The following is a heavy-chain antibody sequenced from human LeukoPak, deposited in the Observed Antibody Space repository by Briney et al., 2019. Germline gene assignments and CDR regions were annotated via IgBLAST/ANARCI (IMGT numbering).Heavy chain of an antibody. CDR1: GFTFSSYA. CDR3: AKGGYCSSTNCYYYYGMDV. D-gene: IGHD2-2*01. Sequence: PGRSLRLSCAASGFTFSSYAMHWVRQAPGKGLEWVAVISYDGSNNYYADSVKGRFTISRDNSKDTLCLQMNSLRAEDTAVYYCAKGGYCSSTNCYYYYGMDVWGQGTTVIVSS. V-gene: IGHV3-30*18. CDR2: ISYDGSNN. J-gene: IGHJ6*02.